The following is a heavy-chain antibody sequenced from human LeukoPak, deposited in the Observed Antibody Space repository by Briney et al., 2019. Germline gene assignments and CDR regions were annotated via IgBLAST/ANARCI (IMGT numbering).Heavy chain of an antibody. J-gene: IGHJ5*02. D-gene: IGHD2-2*01. V-gene: IGHV4-39*07. Sequence: SETLSLTCTVSGGSISSSSYYWGWIRQPPGKGLEWIGSIYYSGSTYYNPSLKSRVTISVDTSKNQFSLKLSSVTAADTAVYYSARDRDQLLGNTDCFDPWGQGTLVTVSS. CDR1: GGSISSSSYY. CDR2: IYYSGST. CDR3: ARDRDQLLGNTDCFDP.